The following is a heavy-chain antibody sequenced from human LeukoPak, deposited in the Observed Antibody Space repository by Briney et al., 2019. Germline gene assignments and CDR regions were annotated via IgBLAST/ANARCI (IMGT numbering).Heavy chain of an antibody. CDR2: ISTSGTYT. CDR1: GFTFSEYY. D-gene: IGHD1-26*01. J-gene: IGHJ4*02. Sequence: GGSLRLFCAASGFTFSEYYMSWVRQAPGKGLEWLSYISTSGTYTYYADSVKGRFTISRDNAKNSLYLQMNSLRAEDMAVYYCARNSGTHYGLDYWGQGTLVTVSS. CDR3: ARNSGTHYGLDY. V-gene: IGHV3-11*03.